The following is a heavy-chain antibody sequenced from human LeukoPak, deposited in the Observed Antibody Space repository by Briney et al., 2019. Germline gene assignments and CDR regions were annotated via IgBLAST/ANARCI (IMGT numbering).Heavy chain of an antibody. D-gene: IGHD6-19*01. Sequence: ASVKLSCKAAVYTVTSYGISWGRNAPGPGLEWMGWIGAYNGNTNNAKKLHSRVTMTTETSTSTAYMELRSLRSDDTGVYYCARDDSSGWPFDYWGEGSLVTVSS. J-gene: IGHJ4*02. CDR2: IGAYNGNT. CDR1: VYTVTSYG. V-gene: IGHV1-18*01. CDR3: ARDDSSGWPFDY.